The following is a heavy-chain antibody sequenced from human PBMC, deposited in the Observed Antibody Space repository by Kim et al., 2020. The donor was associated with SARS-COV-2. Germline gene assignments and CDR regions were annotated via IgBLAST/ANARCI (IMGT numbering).Heavy chain of an antibody. Sequence: SETLSLTCAVSGGSISSSNWWSWVRQPPGKGLEWIGEIYHSGSTNYNPSLKSRVTISVDKSKNQFSLKLSSVTAADTAVYYCAKLIAAEPTGPLDYWGQGTLVTVSS. CDR3: AKLIAAEPTGPLDY. V-gene: IGHV4-4*02. D-gene: IGHD6-13*01. J-gene: IGHJ4*02. CDR1: GGSISSSNW. CDR2: IYHSGST.